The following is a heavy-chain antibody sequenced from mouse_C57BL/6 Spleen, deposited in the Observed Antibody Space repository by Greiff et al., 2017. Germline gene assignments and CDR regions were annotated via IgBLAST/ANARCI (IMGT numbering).Heavy chain of an antibody. D-gene: IGHD4-1*01. CDR2: INPGSGCT. CDR3: ARRAGTDWYCDV. CDR1: GYAFPNYL. J-gene: IGHJ1*03. Sequence: QVQLQQSGAELVRPGTSVKVSCKASGYAFPNYLIEWVKQRPGQGLEWIGVINPGSGCTNYNEKFKGKATLTADKSSSTAYMQLSSLTAEDAAVDFGARRAGTDWYCDVWGTGTTVTVSA. V-gene: IGHV1-54*01.